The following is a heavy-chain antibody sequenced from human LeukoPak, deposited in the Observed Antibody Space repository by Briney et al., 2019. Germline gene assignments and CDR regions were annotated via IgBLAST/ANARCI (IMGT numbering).Heavy chain of an antibody. D-gene: IGHD6-13*01. CDR2: IYSGGST. CDR3: AGDQEMAAGTFYYYYYGMDV. V-gene: IGHV3-66*01. CDR1: GFTVSSNY. Sequence: GGSLRLSCAASGFTVSSNYMSWVRQAPGKGLEWVSVIYSGGSTYYADSVKGRFTISRDNSKNTLYLQMNSLRAEDTAVYYCAGDQEMAAGTFYYYYYGMDVWGQGTTVTVSS. J-gene: IGHJ6*02.